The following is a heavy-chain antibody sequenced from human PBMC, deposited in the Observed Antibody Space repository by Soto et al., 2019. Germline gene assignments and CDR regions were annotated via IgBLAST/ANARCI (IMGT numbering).Heavy chain of an antibody. J-gene: IGHJ1*01. CDR3: AARLFCTCTSCYSIYFDH. V-gene: IGHV3-23*01. CDR2: INGRGDDT. CDR1: GFTFSDYT. Sequence: EVQLLESGGDLVQPGGSLRLSCAASGFTFSDYTMTWVRQAPGKGLEWVSSINGRGDDTYYADSVKGRFTISRDNSKSTLYLRMNSLRGEDTAVYYCAARLFCTCTSCYSIYFDHWGQGTLVTVSS. D-gene: IGHD2-2*01.